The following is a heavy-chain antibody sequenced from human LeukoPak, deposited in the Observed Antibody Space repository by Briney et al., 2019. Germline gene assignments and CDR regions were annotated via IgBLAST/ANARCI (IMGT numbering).Heavy chain of an antibody. CDR1: GFTFSSYA. D-gene: IGHD3-22*01. Sequence: PGGSLRLSCAASGFTFSSYAMSWVRQAPGKGLEWVSAISGSGGSTYYADSVKGRFTISRDNSKNTLYLQMNSLRAEDTAVYYCAKHPYYYDSSGYCRYFDYWGQGTLVTVSS. CDR3: AKHPYYYDSSGYCRYFDY. V-gene: IGHV3-23*01. J-gene: IGHJ4*02. CDR2: ISGSGGST.